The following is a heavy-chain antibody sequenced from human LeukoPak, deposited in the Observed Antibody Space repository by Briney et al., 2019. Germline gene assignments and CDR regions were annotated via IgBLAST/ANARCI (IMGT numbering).Heavy chain of an antibody. CDR3: TKSRGIYNWFDP. D-gene: IGHD3-16*01. J-gene: IGHJ5*02. Sequence: PGRSLRLSCAASGFTFDDYAMHWVRQAPGKGPEWVSGITWDSGSIAYADSVKGRFTISRDNAKNSLYLQMNSLRAEDTALYYCTKSRGIYNWFDPWGQGTLVTVSS. CDR2: ITWDSGSI. V-gene: IGHV3-9*01. CDR1: GFTFDDYA.